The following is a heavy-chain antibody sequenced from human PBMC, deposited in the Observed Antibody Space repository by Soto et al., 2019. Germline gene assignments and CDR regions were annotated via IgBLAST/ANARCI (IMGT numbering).Heavy chain of an antibody. CDR2: INHSGST. CDR1: GGSFSGYY. J-gene: IGHJ4*02. Sequence: SETLSLTCAVYGGSFSGYYWSWIRQPPGKGLEWIGEINHSGSTNYNPSLKSRVTISVDTSKNQFSLKLSSVTAADTAVYYCAKTGYGSGRFYWGQGTLVTVSS. V-gene: IGHV4-34*01. CDR3: AKTGYGSGRFY. D-gene: IGHD3-10*01.